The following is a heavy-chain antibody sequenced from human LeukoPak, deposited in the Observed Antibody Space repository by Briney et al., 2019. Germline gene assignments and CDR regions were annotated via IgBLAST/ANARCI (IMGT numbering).Heavy chain of an antibody. J-gene: IGHJ4*02. CDR3: ARGPRDGYKEKIFDY. Sequence: PSETLSLTCAVYGGSFSGYYWSWIRQPPGEGLEWIGEINHSGSTNYNPSLKSRVTISVDTSKNQLSLKLSSVTAADTAVYYCARGPRDGYKEKIFDYWGQGTLVTVSS. D-gene: IGHD5-24*01. CDR2: INHSGST. CDR1: GGSFSGYY. V-gene: IGHV4-34*01.